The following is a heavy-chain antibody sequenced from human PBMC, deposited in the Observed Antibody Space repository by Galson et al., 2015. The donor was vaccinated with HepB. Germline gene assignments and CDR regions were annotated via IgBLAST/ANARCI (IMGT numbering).Heavy chain of an antibody. CDR1: GFTFSTYS. CDR3: AREGVVTYLPQARYFDC. Sequence: SLRLSCAASGFTFSTYSMNWVRQAPGKGLEWVSYISRSSRTIYYADSVKGRFTISRDNAKNSLYLQMNSLRAEDTAVYYCAREGVVTYLPQARYFDCWGQGTLVTVSS. CDR2: ISRSSRTI. D-gene: IGHD4-23*01. V-gene: IGHV3-48*01. J-gene: IGHJ4*02.